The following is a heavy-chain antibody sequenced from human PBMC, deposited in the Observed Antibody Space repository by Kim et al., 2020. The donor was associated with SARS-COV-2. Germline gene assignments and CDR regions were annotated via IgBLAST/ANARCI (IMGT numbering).Heavy chain of an antibody. V-gene: IGHV4-39*07. J-gene: IGHJ4*02. Sequence: YYHPSLKSRVTISVDTSKNQFSLKLSSVTAADTAVYYCARDRLGNKAVDYWGQGTLVTVSS. CDR3: ARDRLGNKAVDY. D-gene: IGHD1-1*01.